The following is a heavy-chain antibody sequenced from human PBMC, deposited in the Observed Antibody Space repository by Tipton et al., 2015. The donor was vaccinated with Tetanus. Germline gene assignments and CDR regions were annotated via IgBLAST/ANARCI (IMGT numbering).Heavy chain of an antibody. J-gene: IGHJ2*01. Sequence: QLVQSGAEVRQPGQSLEISCRGSGFSFPGYYIGWVRQLPGKGPEWMGINYVEDSQSIYGPSFGGRVTISADKSIGTAYLQRTNLKASDTAMYYCARRRSAILSGNYHWYFDLWGRGTLVTVSS. CDR3: ARRRSAILSGNYHWYFDL. CDR2: NYVEDSQS. D-gene: IGHD3-9*01. V-gene: IGHV5-51*01. CDR1: GFSFPGYY.